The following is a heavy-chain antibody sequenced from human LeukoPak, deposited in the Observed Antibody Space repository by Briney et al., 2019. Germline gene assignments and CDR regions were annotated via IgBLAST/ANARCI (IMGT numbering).Heavy chain of an antibody. CDR1: GFTFDDYA. Sequence: GGSLRLSCAASGFTFDDYAMHWVRQAPGKGLEWVTGISWNRGSIGYADSVKGRFTISRDNAENSLYLQMNSLRAEDTALYCCARVVVVAADNWFDPWGQGTLVTVSS. V-gene: IGHV3-9*01. CDR3: ARVVVVAADNWFDP. J-gene: IGHJ5*02. D-gene: IGHD2-15*01. CDR2: ISWNRGSI.